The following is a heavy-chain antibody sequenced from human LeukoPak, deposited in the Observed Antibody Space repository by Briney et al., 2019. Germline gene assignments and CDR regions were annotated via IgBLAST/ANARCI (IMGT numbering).Heavy chain of an antibody. Sequence: GGSLRLSCAASGFTFSSYSMNWVRQAPGKGLEWVSYISSSSSTIYYADSVKGRFTISRDNAKNSLCLQMNSLRAEDTAVYYCARDLARLIAVAGEAYWGQGTLVTVSS. CDR1: GFTFSSYS. CDR3: ARDLARLIAVAGEAY. V-gene: IGHV3-48*01. D-gene: IGHD6-19*01. CDR2: ISSSSSTI. J-gene: IGHJ4*02.